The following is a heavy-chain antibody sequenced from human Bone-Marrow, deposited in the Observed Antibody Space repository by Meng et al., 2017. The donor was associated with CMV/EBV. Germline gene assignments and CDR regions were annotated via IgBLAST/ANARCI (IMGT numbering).Heavy chain of an antibody. Sequence: QVQLVQSGAEVKKPXXXXXVXCKASGYTFTGYYMHWVRQAPGQGLEWMGWINPNSGGTNYAQKFQGRVTMTRDTSISTAYMELSRLRSDDTAVYYCARSYYDSSGSLDYWGQGTLFTVSS. J-gene: IGHJ4*02. CDR1: GYTFTGYY. CDR2: INPNSGGT. V-gene: IGHV1-2*02. D-gene: IGHD3-22*01. CDR3: ARSYYDSSGSLDY.